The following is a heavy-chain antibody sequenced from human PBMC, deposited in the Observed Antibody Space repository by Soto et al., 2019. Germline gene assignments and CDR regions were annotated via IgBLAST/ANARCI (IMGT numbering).Heavy chain of an antibody. D-gene: IGHD2-2*01. CDR3: ARVYVWNCTRTSYIFDH. CDR1: GGSISSGDYY. Sequence: SETLSLTCTVSGGSISSGDYYWSWIRQPPGKGLEWIGYIYYSGSTYYNPSLKSRVTISVDTSKNQFSLKLSSVTAADTAVYYCARVYVWNCTRTSYIFDHCCQGTLVTVS. CDR2: IYYSGST. J-gene: IGHJ4*02. V-gene: IGHV4-30-4*01.